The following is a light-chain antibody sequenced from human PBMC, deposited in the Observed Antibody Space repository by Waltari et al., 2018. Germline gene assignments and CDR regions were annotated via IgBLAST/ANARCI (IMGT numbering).Light chain of an antibody. Sequence: DIQMTQSPSSLSASVGDRVTITCRASQSISNYLNWYQQKPGKAPKLLLYAASSLQSGVPSRFGGSGSGTDFTLTISNLQPEDFATYYCQQSYSTPPWTFGQGTKVEIK. J-gene: IGKJ1*01. V-gene: IGKV1-39*01. CDR2: AAS. CDR3: QQSYSTPPWT. CDR1: QSISNY.